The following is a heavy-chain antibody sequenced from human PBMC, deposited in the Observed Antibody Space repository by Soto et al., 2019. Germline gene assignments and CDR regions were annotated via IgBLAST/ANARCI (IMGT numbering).Heavy chain of an antibody. J-gene: IGHJ3*02. Sequence: EVQLLESGGGLVQPGGSLRLSCAASGFTFSSYAMSWVRQAPGKGLEWVSAISGSGGSTYYADSVKGRFTISRDNSRNPLYLQMNSLRAEDTAVYYCAKDLLRGVIPPCPDAFDIWGQGTMVTFSS. CDR1: GFTFSSYA. V-gene: IGHV3-23*01. CDR2: ISGSGGST. D-gene: IGHD3-10*01. CDR3: AKDLLRGVIPPCPDAFDI.